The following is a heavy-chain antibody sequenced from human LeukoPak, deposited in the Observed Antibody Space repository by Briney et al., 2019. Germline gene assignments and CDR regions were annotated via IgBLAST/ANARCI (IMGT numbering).Heavy chain of an antibody. CDR3: ARHATEITTLGYYYYYMDV. J-gene: IGHJ6*03. CDR2: IYPGDSHT. Sequence: GESLKISCKGSGYTFSAYWIAWVRQMPGKGLEWMGNIYPGDSHTRYSPSFQGRVTISADKSISTAYLQWSSLKASDTAMYYCARHATEITTLGYYYYYMDVWGKGTTVTVSS. D-gene: IGHD4-11*01. V-gene: IGHV5-51*01. CDR1: GYTFSAYW.